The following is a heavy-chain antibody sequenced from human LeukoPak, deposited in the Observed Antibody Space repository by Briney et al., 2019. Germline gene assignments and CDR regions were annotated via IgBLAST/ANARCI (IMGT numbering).Heavy chain of an antibody. CDR3: ARGVGYCSGGSCPAFMDV. D-gene: IGHD2-15*01. CDR2: INAGNGNT. Sequence: ASVKVSCKASGYTFTNYALHWVRQAPGQRLEWMGWINAGNGNTKSSQESQGRVTITRDTSASTAYMELSSLRSEDMAVYYCARGVGYCSGGSCPAFMDVWGKGTTVTVSS. CDR1: GYTFTNYA. V-gene: IGHV1-3*03. J-gene: IGHJ6*03.